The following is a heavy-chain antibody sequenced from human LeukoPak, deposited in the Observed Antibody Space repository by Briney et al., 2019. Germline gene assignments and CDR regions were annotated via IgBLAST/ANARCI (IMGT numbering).Heavy chain of an antibody. CDR1: GDTFTSYD. Sequence: ASVKVSCEASGDTFTSYDISVVRQATGQGVEGMVWMKSNRGNTSYAQKFQGRVTMTRNTSISTAYMELSSLRSEDTAVYYCARGPMIVVPRGFYYYYYGMDVWGQGTTVTVSS. V-gene: IGHV1-8*01. J-gene: IGHJ6*02. D-gene: IGHD3-22*01. CDR3: ARGPMIVVPRGFYYYYYGMDV. CDR2: MKSNRGNT.